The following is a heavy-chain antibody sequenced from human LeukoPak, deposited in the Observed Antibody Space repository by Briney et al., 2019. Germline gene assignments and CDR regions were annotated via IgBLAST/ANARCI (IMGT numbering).Heavy chain of an antibody. CDR1: GFTFSSYG. CDR2: IWYDGSNK. V-gene: IGHV3-33*01. D-gene: IGHD5-18*01. Sequence: PGRSLRLSCAASGFTFSSYGMHWVRQAPGKGLEWVAVIWYDGSNKYYADSVKGRFTISRDNSKNTLYLQMNSLRAEDTAVYYCARDLYKATWIQLWSTPDFDYWGQGTLVTVSS. CDR3: ARDLYKATWIQLWSTPDFDY. J-gene: IGHJ4*02.